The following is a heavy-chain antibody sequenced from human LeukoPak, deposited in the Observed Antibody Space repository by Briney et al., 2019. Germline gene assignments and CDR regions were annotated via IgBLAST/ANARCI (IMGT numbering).Heavy chain of an antibody. D-gene: IGHD3-10*01. Sequence: GGSLRLSCAVSGFTFSSFAMSWVRQGPGKGLEWVSGLSGNGLSTYYAGSVKGRYIISRDNSKNTLYLQMNSLRAEDTAIYYCAKAADYYASGSKSFQYWGRGTLVTVSS. CDR2: LSGNGLST. CDR3: AKAADYYASGSKSFQY. J-gene: IGHJ1*01. V-gene: IGHV3-23*01. CDR1: GFTFSSFA.